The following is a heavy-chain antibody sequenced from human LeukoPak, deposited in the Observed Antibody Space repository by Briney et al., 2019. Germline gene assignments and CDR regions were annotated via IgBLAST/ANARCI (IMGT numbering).Heavy chain of an antibody. V-gene: IGHV3-21*01. D-gene: IGHD3-22*01. CDR1: GSTVGSQS. Sequence: PGGSHSLFYAASGSTVGSQSMNWVRQAPGKGLEWVSSISSSSSYIYYADSVKGRFTISRDNAKNSLYLQMNSLRAEDTAVYYCARAGYVNYSDSSSYYSRGIFDYWGQGTLVTVSS. J-gene: IGHJ4*02. CDR3: ARAGYVNYSDSSSYYSRGIFDY. CDR2: ISSSSSYI.